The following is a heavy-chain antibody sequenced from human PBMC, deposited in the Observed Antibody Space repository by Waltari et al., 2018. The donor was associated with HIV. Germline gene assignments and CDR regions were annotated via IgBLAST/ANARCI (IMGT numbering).Heavy chain of an antibody. D-gene: IGHD1-26*01. CDR2: MNINRANT. CDR3: ARGITRNAGDNFDY. CDR1: GYTFPMYD. J-gene: IGHJ4*02. Sequence: QVQLVQSGAAVKKPGPSLKVPCKSSGYTFPMYDTNWMRQPTGQGLEWMGWMNINRANTGHAKEFQGSVTMSRNTAISTAYMELSSLRCEDTAVYYWARGITRNAGDNFDYWGQGTLVTVSS. V-gene: IGHV1-8*01.